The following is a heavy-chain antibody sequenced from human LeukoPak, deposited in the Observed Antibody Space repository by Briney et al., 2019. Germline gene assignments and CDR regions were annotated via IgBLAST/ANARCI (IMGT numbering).Heavy chain of an antibody. J-gene: IGHJ3*02. CDR2: IKQDGSER. CDR1: GFTFTSYW. V-gene: IGHV3-7*03. CDR3: ARSSGSAEAFGI. Sequence: PGGSLRLSCAASGFTFTSYWMTWVRQAPGKGLEWVANIKQDGSERYYVDSVMGRFTISRDNAKNSLFLQMNSLRAEDTAVYFCARSSGSAEAFGIWGQGTMVTVSS. D-gene: IGHD1-26*01.